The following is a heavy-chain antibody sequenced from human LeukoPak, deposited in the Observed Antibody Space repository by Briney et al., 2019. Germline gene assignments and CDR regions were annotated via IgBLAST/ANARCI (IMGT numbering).Heavy chain of an antibody. V-gene: IGHV3-53*01. Sequence: GGSLRLSCAASGFTVSSNYMSWVRQAPGKGLEWVSVIYSGGSTYYADSVKGRFTISRDNSKNTLYLQMNSLRAEDTAVYYCARGAEERWLVKIFQYFDLWGRGTLVTVSS. CDR3: ARGAEERWLVKIFQYFDL. CDR1: GFTVSSNY. J-gene: IGHJ2*01. CDR2: IYSGGST. D-gene: IGHD6-19*01.